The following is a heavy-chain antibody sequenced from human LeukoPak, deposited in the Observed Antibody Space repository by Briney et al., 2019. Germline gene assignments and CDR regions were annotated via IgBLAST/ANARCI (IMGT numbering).Heavy chain of an antibody. CDR2: FYYGDIT. CDR1: GGSISNYF. V-gene: IGHV4-59*01. J-gene: IGHJ6*03. Sequence: SEALSLTCTVSGGSISNYFWSWIRQPPGKGLECIAFFYYGDITHYSPSLKSRLTVSLDTSKNQFSLKLSSVTAADSAVYYCARFPASAEYRHYYYMDVWGKGTTVTVSS. D-gene: IGHD2/OR15-2a*01. CDR3: ARFPASAEYRHYYYMDV.